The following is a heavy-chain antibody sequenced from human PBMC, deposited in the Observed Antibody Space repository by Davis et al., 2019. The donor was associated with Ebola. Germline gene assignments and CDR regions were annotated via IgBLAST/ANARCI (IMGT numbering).Heavy chain of an antibody. CDR3: ASLRGTTVTTH. D-gene: IGHD4-17*01. CDR2: IYYSGST. V-gene: IGHV4-39*01. CDR1: GGSISSSSYY. J-gene: IGHJ4*02. Sequence: MPSETLSLTCTVSGGSISSSSYYWGWIRQPPGKGLEWIGSIYYSGSTYYNPSLKSRVTISVDTSKNQFSLKLSSVTAADTAVYYCASLRGTTVTTHWGQGTLVTVSS.